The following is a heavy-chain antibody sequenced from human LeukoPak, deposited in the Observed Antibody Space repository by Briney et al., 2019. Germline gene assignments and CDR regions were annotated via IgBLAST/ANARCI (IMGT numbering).Heavy chain of an antibody. CDR3: AKVPLALVGATYYFDY. Sequence: GGSLRLSCAASGFTFSSYSMNWVRQAPGKGLEWVSSISSSSSYIYYADSVKGRFTISRDNAKNSLYLQMNSLRAEDTAVYYCAKVPLALVGATYYFDYWGQGTLVTVSS. CDR1: GFTFSSYS. J-gene: IGHJ4*02. CDR2: ISSSSSYI. V-gene: IGHV3-21*01. D-gene: IGHD1-26*01.